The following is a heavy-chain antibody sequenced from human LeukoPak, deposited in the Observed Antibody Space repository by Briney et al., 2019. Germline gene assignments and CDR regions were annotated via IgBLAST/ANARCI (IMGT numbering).Heavy chain of an antibody. Sequence: ASVKVSCKASGYTFSSYGISWVRQAPGQGLEWMEWISAYNGNTNYRQKLQGRVTMTTDTSTSTAYMDLRSLRSDDTAIYYCARDSPDGSGTYYNDSPDYWGQGTLVTVSS. CDR2: ISAYNGNT. V-gene: IGHV1-18*01. CDR1: GYTFSSYG. J-gene: IGHJ4*02. CDR3: ARDSPDGSGTYYNDSPDY. D-gene: IGHD3-10*01.